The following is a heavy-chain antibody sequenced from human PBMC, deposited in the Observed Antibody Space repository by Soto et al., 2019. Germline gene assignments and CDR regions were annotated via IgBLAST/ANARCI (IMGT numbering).Heavy chain of an antibody. CDR1: GFTFSSYG. V-gene: IGHV3-33*01. D-gene: IGHD3-22*01. CDR3: ARDSHYDSSGYPTPFDY. J-gene: IGHJ4*02. CDR2: IWYDGSNK. Sequence: GGSLRLSCAASGFTFSSYGMHWVRQAPGKGLEWVAVIWYDGSNKYYADSVKGRFTISRDNSKNTLYLQMNSLRAEDTAVYYCARDSHYDSSGYPTPFDYWGQGTLVTVSS.